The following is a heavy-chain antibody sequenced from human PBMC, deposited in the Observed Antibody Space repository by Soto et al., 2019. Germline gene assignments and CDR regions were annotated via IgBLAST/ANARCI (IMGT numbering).Heavy chain of an antibody. V-gene: IGHV1-2*04. Sequence: GASVKVSCKASGYTFTGYYMHWVRQAPGQGLEWMGWINPNSGGTNYAQKFQGWVTMTRDTSISTAYMELSRLRSDDTAVYYCARGVHYDILTGYYHPNNWFDPWGQGTLVTVSS. J-gene: IGHJ5*02. CDR1: GYTFTGYY. CDR2: INPNSGGT. D-gene: IGHD3-9*01. CDR3: ARGVHYDILTGYYHPNNWFDP.